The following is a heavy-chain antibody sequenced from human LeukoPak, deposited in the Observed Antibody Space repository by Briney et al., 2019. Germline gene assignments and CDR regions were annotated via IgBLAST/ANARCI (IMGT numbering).Heavy chain of an antibody. CDR3: ARVGDRSGNGYSH. CDR2: IYSGGST. CDR1: GFTVSSNY. Sequence: GGSLRLSCAASGFTVSSNYMSWVRQAPGKGLEWVSVIYSGGSTYYADSVKGRFTISRDNSKNTLYLQMNGLRAEDTAVYYCARVGDRSGNGYSHWGQGTLVTVSS. J-gene: IGHJ4*02. V-gene: IGHV3-66*01. D-gene: IGHD2-2*03.